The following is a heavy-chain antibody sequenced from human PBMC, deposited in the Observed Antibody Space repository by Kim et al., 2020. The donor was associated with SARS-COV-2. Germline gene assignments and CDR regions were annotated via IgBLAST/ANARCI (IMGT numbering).Heavy chain of an antibody. J-gene: IGHJ4*02. V-gene: IGHV4-39*01. D-gene: IGHD3-10*01. CDR2: GGT. CDR3: ARHRVRGEDY. Sequence: GGTYYTPSLKGRGTISVDTSKNQFSLKLSSVTAADTAVYYCARHRVRGEDYWGQGTLVTVSS.